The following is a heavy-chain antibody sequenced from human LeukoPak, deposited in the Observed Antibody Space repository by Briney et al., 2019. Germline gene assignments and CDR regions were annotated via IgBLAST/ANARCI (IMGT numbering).Heavy chain of an antibody. V-gene: IGHV4-4*02. D-gene: IGHD6-13*01. J-gene: IGHJ6*02. CDR1: GGSISSSNW. CDR2: IYHSGST. Sequence: QPSGTLSLTCAVSGGSISSSNWWSWVRQPPGKGLEWIGEIYHSGSTNYNPSLKSRVTISVDKSKNQFSLKLSSVTAADTAVYYCARGGAAAGPGYYYYGMDVWGQGTTVTVSS. CDR3: ARGGAAAGPGYYYYGMDV.